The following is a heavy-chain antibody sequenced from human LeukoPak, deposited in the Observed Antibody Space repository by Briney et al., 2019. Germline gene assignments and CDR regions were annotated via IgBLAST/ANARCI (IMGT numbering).Heavy chain of an antibody. CDR2: MSPNSGHT. CDR3: AKKAKVADRLDWFDY. CDR1: GYSFTIYD. J-gene: IGHJ5*01. Sequence: ASVKVSCKASGYSFTIYDINWVRQAPGQGLEWMGWMSPNSGHTGYAQKFQGRVTITRNTSIRTAYMELSSLRSEDTAVYYCAKKAKVADRLDWFDYWGQGTLVTVSS. D-gene: IGHD6-6*01. V-gene: IGHV1-8*03.